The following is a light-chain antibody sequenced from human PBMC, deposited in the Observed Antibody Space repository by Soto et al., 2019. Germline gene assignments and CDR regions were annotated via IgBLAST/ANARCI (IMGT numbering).Light chain of an antibody. V-gene: IGKV3-15*01. CDR2: GAS. J-gene: IGKJ1*01. Sequence: EIVMTQSPATLSVSPGERATLSCRASQSVRTNLVWYQQIPGQAPRLLIYGASTRATGVPARFSGSGSGTEFTLTISSLQSEDFAIYYCQQYNYWPRTFGQGTKVEIK. CDR3: QQYNYWPRT. CDR1: QSVRTN.